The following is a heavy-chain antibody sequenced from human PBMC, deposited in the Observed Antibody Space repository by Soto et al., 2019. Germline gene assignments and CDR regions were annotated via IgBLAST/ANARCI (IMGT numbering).Heavy chain of an antibody. Sequence: PSETLSLTCTVSCGSISSYYWSWIRQPPGKGLEWIGYIYYSGSTNYNPSLKSRVTISVDTSKNQFSLKLSSVTAADTAVYYCARDSYDSSGYYLNWFDPWGQGTLVTVSS. J-gene: IGHJ5*02. D-gene: IGHD3-22*01. CDR1: CGSISSYY. CDR2: IYYSGST. CDR3: ARDSYDSSGYYLNWFDP. V-gene: IGHV4-59*01.